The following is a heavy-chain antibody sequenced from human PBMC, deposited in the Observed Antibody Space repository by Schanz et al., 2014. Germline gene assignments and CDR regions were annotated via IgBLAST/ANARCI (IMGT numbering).Heavy chain of an antibody. CDR2: IKQDGSER. Sequence: EVQLVASGGGLVQPGGSLRLSCAASGFTFSSYWMSWVRQAPGKGLEWVANIKQDGSERYYVDSVKGRFTISRDNAKNSLYLQMNSLRAEDTAVYYCERFQSPHQPFDYWGQGTLVTVSS. V-gene: IGHV3-7*01. CDR3: ERFQSPHQPFDY. CDR1: GFTFSSYW. D-gene: IGHD2-2*01. J-gene: IGHJ4*02.